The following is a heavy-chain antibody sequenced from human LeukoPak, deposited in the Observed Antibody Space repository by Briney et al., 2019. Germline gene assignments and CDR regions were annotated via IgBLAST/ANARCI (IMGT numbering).Heavy chain of an antibody. CDR2: INPSGGST. J-gene: IGHJ4*02. D-gene: IGHD4-17*01. Sequence: ASVKVSCKASGYTFTTYYMHWVRQAPGQGLEWMGIINPSGGSTTYAQNFQGRVTMTRDTSTSAVYMEVSSLRSDDTAVYYCARDRGYGDYFFDYWGQGTLVTVSS. CDR3: ARDRGYGDYFFDY. V-gene: IGHV1-46*01. CDR1: GYTFTTYY.